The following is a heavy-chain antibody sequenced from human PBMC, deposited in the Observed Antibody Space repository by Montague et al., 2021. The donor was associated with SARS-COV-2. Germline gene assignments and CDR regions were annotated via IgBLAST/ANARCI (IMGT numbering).Heavy chain of an antibody. CDR2: TYYRSEWYS. CDR1: GDSVSTHSGT. V-gene: IGHV6-1*01. CDR3: ARAERGSCGDGNCYQYFFNY. Sequence: CAISGDSVSTHSGTWNWVRLSPSRGLEWLGRTYYRSEWYSDYSVSVKSRISINPDTSKNQFSLQLNPVTPEDTAVYYCARAERGSCGDGNCYQYFFNYWGQGTLVTVSS. J-gene: IGHJ4*02. D-gene: IGHD2-15*01.